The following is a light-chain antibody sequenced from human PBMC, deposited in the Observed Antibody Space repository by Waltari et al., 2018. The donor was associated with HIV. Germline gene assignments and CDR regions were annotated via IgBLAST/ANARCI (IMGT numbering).Light chain of an antibody. CDR3: AVWDDGLNGPE. J-gene: IGLJ3*02. CDR1: NSNIGSNT. Sequence: SVLTQPPSASGTPGQRVTISCSGSNSNIGSNTVSWYQQLPGTAPKLLIYSADQRPSGVPDRVSGSKSGTSASLAISGLQSEDEADYYCAVWDDGLNGPEFGGGTKLTVL. V-gene: IGLV1-44*01. CDR2: SAD.